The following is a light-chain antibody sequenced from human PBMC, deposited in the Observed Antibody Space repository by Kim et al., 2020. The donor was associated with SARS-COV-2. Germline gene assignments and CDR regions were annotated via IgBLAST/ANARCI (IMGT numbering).Light chain of an antibody. V-gene: IGKV1-5*03. Sequence: SASVGDRVAITCRDRQSISSWLAWYQQKSGKAPKLLSYKASSLESGVPSRFSGSGSGTEFTLTISSLQPDDFATYYCQQYNSYPWTFGQGTKVEI. CDR2: KAS. J-gene: IGKJ1*01. CDR1: QSISSW. CDR3: QQYNSYPWT.